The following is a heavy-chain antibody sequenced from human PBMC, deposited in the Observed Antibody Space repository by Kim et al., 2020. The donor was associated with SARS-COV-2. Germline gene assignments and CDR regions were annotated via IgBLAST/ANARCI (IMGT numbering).Heavy chain of an antibody. CDR1: GFTFSSYA. V-gene: IGHV3-23*01. J-gene: IGHJ6*02. CDR3: AKTAFWGSYYYYGMDV. Sequence: GGSLRLSCAASGFTFSSYAMSWVRQAPGKGLEWVSAISGSGGSTYYADSVKGRFTISRDNSKNTLYLQMNSLRAEDTAVYYCAKTAFWGSYYYYGMDVWGQGTTVTVSS. D-gene: IGHD7-27*01. CDR2: ISGSGGST.